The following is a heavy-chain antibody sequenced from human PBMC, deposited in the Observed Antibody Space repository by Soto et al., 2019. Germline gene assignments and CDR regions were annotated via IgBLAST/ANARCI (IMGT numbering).Heavy chain of an antibody. CDR1: GYTFTSYG. V-gene: IGHV1-18*01. D-gene: IGHD7-27*01. Sequence: QVQLVQSGAEVKKPGASVKVSCKASGYTFTSYGISWVRQAPGQGLEWMGWISPYNGNTNYPQTLQGRVTITAATAPSTAYMALRTIRSDETSVFNTASNLTPREYWGQGTLVTVS. J-gene: IGHJ4*02. CDR2: ISPYNGNT. CDR3: ASNLTPREY.